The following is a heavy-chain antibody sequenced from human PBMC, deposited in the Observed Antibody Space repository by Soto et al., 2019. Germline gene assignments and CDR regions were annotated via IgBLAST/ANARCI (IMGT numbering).Heavy chain of an antibody. Sequence: ASVKVSCKASGYTFTSYGISWVRQAPGQGLEWMGWISAYNGNTNYAQKLQGRVTMTTDTFRSTAYMELRSLRSEDTAEYYCARDRARGSPCPRRPNAFDRWGQGTMVTVSS. CDR1: GYTFTSYG. V-gene: IGHV1-18*01. CDR2: ISAYNGNT. CDR3: ARDRARGSPCPRRPNAFDR. D-gene: IGHD1-26*01. J-gene: IGHJ3*02.